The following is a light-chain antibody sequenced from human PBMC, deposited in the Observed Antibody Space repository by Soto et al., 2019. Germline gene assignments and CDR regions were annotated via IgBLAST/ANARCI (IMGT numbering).Light chain of an antibody. CDR3: QQTNSVPLT. Sequence: DIQMTQSPSSVSASVGHRVTITCRASQGISSWLAWYQQKPGKAPKLLIYAESSLQSGVPSRFSGRGSGTDFPLPISSLQPEDFATCYCQQTNSVPLTFGGGTKVEIK. CDR1: QGISSW. J-gene: IGKJ4*01. CDR2: AES. V-gene: IGKV1-12*01.